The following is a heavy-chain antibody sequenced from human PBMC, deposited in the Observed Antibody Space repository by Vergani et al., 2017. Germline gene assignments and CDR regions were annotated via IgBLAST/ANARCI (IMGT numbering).Heavy chain of an antibody. Sequence: QLQLQEPGPRLVKPSETLSLTCSLSGMSISNNNYYWGWIRQPPGKGLEWIGSIYDSRNNNYSPSLKSRVSISVDTSKNQFSLNLTSVTAADTAVYYCARHFRQLARNDVFDIWGHGTVVTVSS. J-gene: IGHJ3*02. CDR1: GMSISNNNYY. D-gene: IGHD6-6*01. CDR2: IYDSRNN. CDR3: ARHFRQLARNDVFDI. V-gene: IGHV4-39*01.